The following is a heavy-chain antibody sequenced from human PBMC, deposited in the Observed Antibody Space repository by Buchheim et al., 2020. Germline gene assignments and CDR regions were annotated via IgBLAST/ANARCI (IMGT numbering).Heavy chain of an antibody. J-gene: IGHJ4*02. CDR2: INPSGGST. V-gene: IGHV1-46*01. CDR1: GYTFTSYY. Sequence: QVQLVQSGAEVKKPGASVKVSCKASGYTFTSYYMHWVRQAPGQGLEWMGIINPSGGSTSYAQKFQGRVTMTRDTSTSTVYMKLSSLRSEDTAVYYCASTSQTYYYDSSGYYGLGYWGQGTL. D-gene: IGHD3-22*01. CDR3: ASTSQTYYYDSSGYYGLGY.